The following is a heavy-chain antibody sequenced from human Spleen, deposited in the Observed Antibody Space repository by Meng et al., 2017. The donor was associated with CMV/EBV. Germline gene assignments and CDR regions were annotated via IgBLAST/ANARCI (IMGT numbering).Heavy chain of an antibody. CDR3: ARGLSSSGFDY. V-gene: IGHV4-39*01. CDR2: LYYSGNT. Sequence: CTVSGGSINSGSYYWGWSSQPPGKGLEWIGSLYYSGNTYYNPSLKSRVTISVDTSKNQYSLKLSSVTAADTAVYYCARGLSSSGFDYWGQGTLVTVSS. D-gene: IGHD6-6*01. CDR1: GGSINSGSYY. J-gene: IGHJ4*02.